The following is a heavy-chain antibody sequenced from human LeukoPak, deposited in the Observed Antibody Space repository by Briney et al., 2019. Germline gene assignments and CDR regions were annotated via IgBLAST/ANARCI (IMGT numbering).Heavy chain of an antibody. CDR3: ARASYYYDSPFDF. J-gene: IGHJ4*02. Sequence: GSLRLSCAASGFTFSDYYWSWIRQPPGKGPEWIGEINHSGSTNYNPSLKSRVTISVDTSKNQFSLKLNSVTAADTAVYYCARASYYYDSPFDFWGQGTLVTVSS. D-gene: IGHD3-22*01. CDR2: INHSGST. CDR1: GFTFSDYY. V-gene: IGHV4-34*01.